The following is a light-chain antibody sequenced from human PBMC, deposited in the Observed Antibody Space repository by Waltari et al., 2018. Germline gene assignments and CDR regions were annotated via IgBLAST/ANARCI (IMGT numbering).Light chain of an antibody. V-gene: IGLV3-21*04. J-gene: IGLJ3*02. CDR2: YDV. CDR1: IPGINS. Sequence: SFVLTQPPSVSVAPGETARIPCAGDIPGINSVHWSQQKSGQAPVLVIYYDVDRPSGIPERFSGSKSGNTATLTISKAVAGDEADYYCQIWHGNDYHWVFGGGTRVTVL. CDR3: QIWHGNDYHWV.